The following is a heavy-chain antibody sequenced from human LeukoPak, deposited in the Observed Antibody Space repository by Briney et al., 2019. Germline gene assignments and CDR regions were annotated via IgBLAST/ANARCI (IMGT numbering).Heavy chain of an antibody. V-gene: IGHV3-15*07. CDR3: TTDRSSSWYVSWTSYYYGMDV. J-gene: IGHJ6*02. D-gene: IGHD6-13*01. Sequence: GGSLRLSCAASGFTFSNAWMNWVRQAPGKGLEWVGRIKSKTDGGTTDYAAPVKGRFTISRDDSKNTLYLQMNSLKTEDTAVYHCTTDRSSSWYVSWTSYYYGMDVWGQGTTVTVSS. CDR1: GFTFSNAW. CDR2: IKSKTDGGTT.